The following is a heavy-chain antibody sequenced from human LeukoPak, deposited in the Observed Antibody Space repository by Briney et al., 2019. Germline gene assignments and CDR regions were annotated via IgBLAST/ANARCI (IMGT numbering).Heavy chain of an antibody. V-gene: IGHV3-15*01. CDR1: GFISSSYW. D-gene: IGHD3-3*01. CDR2: IKSKTDGGTT. J-gene: IGHJ4*02. CDR3: TTDGIGYLFNY. Sequence: GGSLRLSCEASGFISSSYWMSWVRQAPGKGLEWVGRIKSKTDGGTTDYAAPVKGRFTISRDDSKNTLYLQVNSLKTEDTAVYYCTTDGIGYLFNYWGQGTLVIVSS.